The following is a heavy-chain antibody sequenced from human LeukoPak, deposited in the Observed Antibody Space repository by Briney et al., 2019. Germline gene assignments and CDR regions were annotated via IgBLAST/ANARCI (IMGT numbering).Heavy chain of an antibody. D-gene: IGHD6-13*01. V-gene: IGHV4-39*01. CDR3: ARSNISSWYYAGHFDY. CDR1: GGSISSSSYY. Sequence: SETLSLTCTVSGGSISSSSYYWGWIRQPPGKGLEWIGSIYYSGSTYYNPSLKSRVTTSVDTSKNQFSLKLSSVTAADTAVYYCARSNISSWYYAGHFDYWGQGTLVTVSS. CDR2: IYYSGST. J-gene: IGHJ4*02.